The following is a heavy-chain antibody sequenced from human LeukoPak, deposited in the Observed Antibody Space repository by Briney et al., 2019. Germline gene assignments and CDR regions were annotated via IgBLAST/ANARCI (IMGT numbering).Heavy chain of an antibody. CDR2: INQDGTEK. D-gene: IGHD3-10*01. V-gene: IGHV3-7*01. Sequence: GGSLRLSCAASGFTFSSYWMHWVRQAPGKGLEWVANINQDGTEKYYVDSVKGRFTISRDNAKNSLYLQMNSLRVEDTAVYYCAKLAKYFYGSETYYFFEHWGQGTPVTASS. J-gene: IGHJ4*02. CDR3: AKLAKYFYGSETYYFFEH. CDR1: GFTFSSYW.